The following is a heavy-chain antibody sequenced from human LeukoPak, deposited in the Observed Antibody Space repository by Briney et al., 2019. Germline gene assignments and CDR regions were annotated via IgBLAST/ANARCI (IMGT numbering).Heavy chain of an antibody. CDR1: GFTFSNTA. D-gene: IGHD3/OR15-3a*01. J-gene: IGHJ4*02. CDR3: ARGGASRPDF. CDR2: ISGSGLNA. Sequence: GGSLRLSCAASGFTFSNTAMSWVRQAPGKGLEWLSIISGSGLNAYYADSVKGRFTISRDNSKSTLFLQMNSLRVEDSAMYYCARGGASRPDFWGRGTLVTVSS. V-gene: IGHV3-23*01.